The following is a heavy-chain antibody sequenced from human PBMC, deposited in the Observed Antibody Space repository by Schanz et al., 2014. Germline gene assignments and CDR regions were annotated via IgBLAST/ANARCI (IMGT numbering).Heavy chain of an antibody. J-gene: IGHJ6*02. CDR1: GFTVSNNF. CDR3: ARDLGLDV. V-gene: IGHV3-53*01. Sequence: LLVESGGGLIQPGGSLRLSCAASGFTVSNNFMTWVRQAPGKGLEWVSVMYMDGTTFYADSVKGRFTLSRDNSRDTMYLHMNSLRAEDTAVYYCARDLGLDVRGQGTTVTVSS. CDR2: MYMDGTT.